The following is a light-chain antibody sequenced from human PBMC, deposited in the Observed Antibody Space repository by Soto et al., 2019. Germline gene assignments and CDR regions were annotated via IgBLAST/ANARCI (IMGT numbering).Light chain of an antibody. J-gene: IGLJ1*01. CDR1: SSDIGTYDH. Sequence: ALTQPASVSGSPGQSITISCSGTSSDIGTYDHVAWFQQFPGKTPKLVIYSVSDRPSGVSYRFSGSKSGNTASLTISGLQADDEAEYYCISYTSSSTYVFGTGTKVTVL. V-gene: IGLV2-14*01. CDR2: SVS. CDR3: ISYTSSSTYV.